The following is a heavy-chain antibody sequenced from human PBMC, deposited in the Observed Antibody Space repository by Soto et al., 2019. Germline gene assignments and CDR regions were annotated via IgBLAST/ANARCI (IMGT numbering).Heavy chain of an antibody. Sequence: SETLSLTCTVSGGSISSYYWSWIRQPPGKGLEWIGYIYYSGSTNYNPSLKSRVTISGDTSKNQFSLKLSSVTAADTAVYYCASASGYDPPDYFDYWGQGTLVTVSS. CDR2: IYYSGST. J-gene: IGHJ4*02. D-gene: IGHD5-12*01. CDR3: ASASGYDPPDYFDY. V-gene: IGHV4-59*08. CDR1: GGSISSYY.